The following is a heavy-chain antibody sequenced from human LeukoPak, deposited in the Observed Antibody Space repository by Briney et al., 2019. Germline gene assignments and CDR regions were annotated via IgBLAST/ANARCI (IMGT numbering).Heavy chain of an antibody. V-gene: IGHV3-74*01. J-gene: IGHJ4*01. Sequence: SQRLSCAGSGFTLSGYWMHWVRQAPGKGLVWVASIKYDGSTTNYADSVKGRFAISRDNAKNTLYLQMNSLRAEDTAGYYRVRRDYFDSWGPGTMVTVPS. CDR1: GFTLSGYW. CDR2: IKYDGSTT. CDR3: VRRDYFDS.